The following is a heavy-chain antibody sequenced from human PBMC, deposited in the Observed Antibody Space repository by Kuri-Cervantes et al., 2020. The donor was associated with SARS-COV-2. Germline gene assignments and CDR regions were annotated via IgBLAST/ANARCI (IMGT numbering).Heavy chain of an antibody. D-gene: IGHD2-15*01. CDR2: IYYSGST. CDR3: VRVDCSAGTCYRRSFDY. Sequence: SETLSLTCTVSGGSISSSLYYWGWVRQPPGQGLEWIGSIYYSGSTYYNPSLNSRVTISVDTSKNQFSLKLTSVTAADTAVYYCVRVDCSAGTCYRRSFDYWGRGTLVNRLL. CDR1: GGSISSSLYY. V-gene: IGHV4-39*01. J-gene: IGHJ4*02.